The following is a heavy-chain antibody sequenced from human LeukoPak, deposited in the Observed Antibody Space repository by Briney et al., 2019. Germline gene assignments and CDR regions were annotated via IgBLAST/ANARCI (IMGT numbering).Heavy chain of an antibody. J-gene: IGHJ6*02. Sequence: ASVKVSCKVSGYTLTELSMHWVRQAPGKGLEWMGGFDPEDGETIYAQKFQGRVTMTEDTSTDTAYMELSSLRSEDTAVYYCATSSPFYYDFWSGYHYYYGMDVWGQGTTVTVSS. CDR1: GYTLTELS. CDR2: FDPEDGET. D-gene: IGHD3-3*01. V-gene: IGHV1-24*01. CDR3: ATSSPFYYDFWSGYHYYYGMDV.